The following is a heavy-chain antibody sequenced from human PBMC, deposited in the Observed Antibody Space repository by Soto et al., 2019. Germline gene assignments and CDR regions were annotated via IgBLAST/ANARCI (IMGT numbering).Heavy chain of an antibody. Sequence: LGAYLRLSCAASGFTFSSYWMSWVRQAPGKGLEWVANIKQDGSEKYYVDSVKGRFTISRDNAKNSLYLQMNSLRAEDTAVYYCAREARIAAAGPGYYYYGMDVWGQGTTVTVSS. CDR3: AREARIAAAGPGYYYYGMDV. J-gene: IGHJ6*02. D-gene: IGHD6-13*01. CDR2: IKQDGSEK. CDR1: GFTFSSYW. V-gene: IGHV3-7*03.